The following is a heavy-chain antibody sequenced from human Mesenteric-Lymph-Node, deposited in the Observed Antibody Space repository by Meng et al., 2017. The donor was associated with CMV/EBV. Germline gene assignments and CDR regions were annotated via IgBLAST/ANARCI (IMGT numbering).Heavy chain of an antibody. CDR3: ATPWGSPWYFDL. CDR1: GYTFTSYY. CDR2: INPSGGST. D-gene: IGHD3-16*01. V-gene: IGHV1-46*01. J-gene: IGHJ2*01. Sequence: CKASGYTFTSYYMHWVRQAPGQGLEWMGIINPSGGSTSYAQKFQGRVTMTRDTSTSTVYMELSSLRSEDTAVYYCATPWGSPWYFDLWGRGTLVTVSS.